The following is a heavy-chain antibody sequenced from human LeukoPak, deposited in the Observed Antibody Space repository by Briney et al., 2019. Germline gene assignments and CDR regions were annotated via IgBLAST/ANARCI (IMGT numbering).Heavy chain of an antibody. D-gene: IGHD4-17*01. Sequence: ASVKVSCKASGYTFTGYYMHWVRQAPGQGLEWMGWINPKSGGTNYAQKFQGRVTMTLDTSISTAYMDPSRLRSDDTAVYYCARVLEMNDYAPVHFWGQGTLVTVSS. J-gene: IGHJ4*02. V-gene: IGHV1-2*02. CDR2: INPKSGGT. CDR3: ARVLEMNDYAPVHF. CDR1: GYTFTGYY.